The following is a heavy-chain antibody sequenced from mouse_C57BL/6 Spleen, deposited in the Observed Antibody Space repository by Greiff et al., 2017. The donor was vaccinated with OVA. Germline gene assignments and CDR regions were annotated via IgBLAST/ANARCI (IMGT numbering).Heavy chain of an antibody. CDR1: GYTFTSYG. D-gene: IGHD4-1*01. Sequence: QVQLQQSGAELARPGASVKLSCKASGYTFTSYGISWVKQRTGQGLEWIGEIYPRSGNTYYNEKFKGKATLTADKSSSTAYMELRSLTSEDSAVYFCARRRLDPNCDGGYFDVWGTGTTVTVSS. CDR3: ARRRLDPNCDGGYFDV. CDR2: IYPRSGNT. J-gene: IGHJ1*03. V-gene: IGHV1-81*01.